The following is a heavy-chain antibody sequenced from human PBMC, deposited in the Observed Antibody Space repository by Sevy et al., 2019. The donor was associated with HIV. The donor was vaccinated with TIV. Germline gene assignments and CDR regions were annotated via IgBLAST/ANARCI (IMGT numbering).Heavy chain of an antibody. CDR1: GFTFSKYS. CDR3: AREGCNKPHDY. CDR2: LSFGGGEI. J-gene: IGHJ4*02. Sequence: GGSLKLSCAASGFTFSKYSMSWVRQPPGKGLEWVSTLSFGGGEINYADSVKGRFTISRDNSKSSVYLQMKTLRPEEKAVYYCAREGCNKPHDYWGQGTLVTVSS. D-gene: IGHD2-8*01. V-gene: IGHV3-23*01.